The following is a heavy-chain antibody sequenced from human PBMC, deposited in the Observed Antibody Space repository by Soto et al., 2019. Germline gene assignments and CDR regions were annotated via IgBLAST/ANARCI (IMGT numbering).Heavy chain of an antibody. CDR3: ARGLAVAADVDFDY. Sequence: PSETLSLTCTVSGGSVSSGSYYWSWIRQPPGKGLEWIGYIYYSGSTNYNPSLKSRVTISVDTSKNQFSLKLSSVTAAATAVYYCARGLAVAADVDFDYWGQGTLVTVSS. J-gene: IGHJ4*02. CDR2: IYYSGST. V-gene: IGHV4-61*01. CDR1: GGSVSSGSYY. D-gene: IGHD6-19*01.